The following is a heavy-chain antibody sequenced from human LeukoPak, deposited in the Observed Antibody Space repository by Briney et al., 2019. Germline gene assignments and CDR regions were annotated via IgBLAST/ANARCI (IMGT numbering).Heavy chain of an antibody. D-gene: IGHD2/OR15-2a*01. CDR1: GINFHIFA. V-gene: IGHV3-23*01. CDR3: AKDSFSFNGVYDALDL. Sequence: SGGSLRLSCAASGINFHIFAMTWVRQAPGKGLEWVSTIGGGPVFYADSVKGRFTISRDDSKNTLFLQMKSLRAEDTAIYYCAKDSFSFNGVYDALDLWGQGTMVTVSS. CDR2: IGGGPV. J-gene: IGHJ3*01.